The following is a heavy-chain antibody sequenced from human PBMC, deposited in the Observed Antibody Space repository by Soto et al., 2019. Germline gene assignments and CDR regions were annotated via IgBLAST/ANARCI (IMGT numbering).Heavy chain of an antibody. CDR1: GGSISSSSYY. V-gene: IGHV4-39*01. CDR2: IYYSGST. D-gene: IGHD5-12*01. J-gene: IGHJ4*02. CDR3: ARPRKRWLQFPFDY. Sequence: KTSETLSLTCTVSGGSISSSSYYWGWIRQPPGKGLGWSGSIYYSGSTYYTPSLQSRVTISVATSKNQFSLKLSSVTAADTAVYYCARPRKRWLQFPFDYWGQGTLVTVSS.